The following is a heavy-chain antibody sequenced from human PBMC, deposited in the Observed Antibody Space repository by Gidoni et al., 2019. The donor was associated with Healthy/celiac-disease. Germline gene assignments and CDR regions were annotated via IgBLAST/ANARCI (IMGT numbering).Heavy chain of an antibody. D-gene: IGHD3-3*01. CDR2: IYPGDSDT. CDR3: ARPGGTTIFGVVITTPTGAGVDGMDV. Sequence: EVQLVQSGAEVKKPGESLKISCKGSGYSFTSYWIGWVRQMPGKGLEWMGIIYPGDSDTRYSPSFQGQVTISADKSISTAYLQWSSLKASDTAMYYCARPGGTTIFGVVITTPTGAGVDGMDVWGQGTTVTVSS. J-gene: IGHJ6*02. CDR1: GYSFTSYW. V-gene: IGHV5-51*01.